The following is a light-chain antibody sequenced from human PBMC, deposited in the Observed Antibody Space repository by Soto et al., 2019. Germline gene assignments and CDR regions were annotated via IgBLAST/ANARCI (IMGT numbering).Light chain of an antibody. V-gene: IGLV2-8*01. CDR2: EVS. CDR1: SSDVGGYNY. CDR3: SSYEGGNNLV. Sequence: QSALTQPPSASGSPGQSVTISCTGTSSDVGGYNYVSWYQQHPGKAPKLMIYEVSKRPSGVPDRFSGSKSGNTASLTVSGLQAEDEADYYSSSYEGGNNLVFGGGTKPTVL. J-gene: IGLJ2*01.